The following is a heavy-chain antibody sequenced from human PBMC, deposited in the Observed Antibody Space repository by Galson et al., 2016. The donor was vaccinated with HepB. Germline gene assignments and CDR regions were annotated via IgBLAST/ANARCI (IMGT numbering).Heavy chain of an antibody. CDR2: IYSKGST. CDR1: GGSIRSTYH. CDR3: ARGDYGMAV. V-gene: IGHV4-31*03. Sequence: TLSLTFTVSGGSIRSTYHWSWIRHRPGKGLEWIGYIYSKGSTYYNPSFKSRLTISIDTSKNQFSLNLTSVTAADTAFYYCARGDYGMAVWSQGTTITVSS. J-gene: IGHJ6*02.